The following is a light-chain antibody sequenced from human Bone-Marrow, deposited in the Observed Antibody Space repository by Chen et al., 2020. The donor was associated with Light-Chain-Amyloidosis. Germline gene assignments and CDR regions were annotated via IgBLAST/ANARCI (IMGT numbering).Light chain of an antibody. V-gene: IGLV3-25*03. CDR2: RDT. J-gene: IGLJ2*01. CDR1: DLPTKY. Sequence: SYELTQPPSVSVSPGQTARITCSGDDLPTKYAYWYQQKPGQAPVLVIHRDTERPSGISERFSGSSSGTTATLTISGVQAEDEADYPCQSADSSDTYEVIFGGGTKLTVL. CDR3: QSADSSDTYEVI.